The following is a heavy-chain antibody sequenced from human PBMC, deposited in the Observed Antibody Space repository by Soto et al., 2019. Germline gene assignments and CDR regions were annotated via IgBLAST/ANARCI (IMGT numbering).Heavy chain of an antibody. V-gene: IGHV3-23*01. CDR1: GFTFSSYA. CDR2: ISGSGGST. J-gene: IGHJ6*02. Sequence: GGSLRLSCAASGFTFSSYAMSWVRQAPGKGLEWVSAISGSGGSTYYADSVKGRFTISRDNSKNTLYLQVNSLRAEDTAVYYCAKAQPGYSSYYGMDVWGQGTTVTVSS. D-gene: IGHD6-13*01. CDR3: AKAQPGYSSYYGMDV.